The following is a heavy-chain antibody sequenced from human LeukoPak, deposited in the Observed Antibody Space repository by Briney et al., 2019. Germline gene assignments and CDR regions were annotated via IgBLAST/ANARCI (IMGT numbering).Heavy chain of an antibody. D-gene: IGHD3-22*01. CDR3: ARSYYDSSGYYYLGDFDY. Sequence: ASVKVSCKASGYTFTGYYMHWVRQAPGQGLEWMGRINPNSGGTNYAQKFQGRVTMTRDTSISTAYMELSRLRSDDTAVYYCARSYYDSSGYYYLGDFDYWGQGTLVTVSS. CDR2: INPNSGGT. CDR1: GYTFTGYY. J-gene: IGHJ4*02. V-gene: IGHV1-2*06.